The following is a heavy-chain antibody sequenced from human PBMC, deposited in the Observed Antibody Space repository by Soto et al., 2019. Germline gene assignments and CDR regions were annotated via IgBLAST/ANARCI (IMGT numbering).Heavy chain of an antibody. J-gene: IGHJ3*02. CDR1: GGSFSGYY. Sequence: SETLSLTCAVCGGSFSGYYWSWIRQPPGKGLEWIGEINHSGSTNYNPSLKSRVTISVDTSKNQFSLNLSYVTAADTAVYYSVRSYYDFWSGSRSFDIWGQGTMVTVSS. CDR3: VRSYYDFWSGSRSFDI. CDR2: INHSGST. D-gene: IGHD3-3*01. V-gene: IGHV4-34*01.